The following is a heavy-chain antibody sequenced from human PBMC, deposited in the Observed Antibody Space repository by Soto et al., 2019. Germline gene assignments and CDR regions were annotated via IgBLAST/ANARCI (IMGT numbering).Heavy chain of an antibody. Sequence: GGSLRLSCAASGFTFSSYGMHWVRQAPGKGLEWVAVIWYDGSNKYYADSVKGRFTISRDNSKNTLYLQMNSLRAEDTAVYYCARDPSSRRDRYFDWGAYYYYGMDVWGQGTTVTVSS. V-gene: IGHV3-33*01. CDR2: IWYDGSNK. D-gene: IGHD3-9*01. J-gene: IGHJ6*02. CDR1: GFTFSSYG. CDR3: ARDPSSRRDRYFDWGAYYYYGMDV.